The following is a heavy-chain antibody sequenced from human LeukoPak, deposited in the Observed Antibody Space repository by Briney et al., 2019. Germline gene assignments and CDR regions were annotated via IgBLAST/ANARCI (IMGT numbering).Heavy chain of an antibody. Sequence: SGGSLRLSCAASGFTFSSYGMHWVRQAPGKGLEWVAVISYDGSNKYYVDSVKGRFTISRDNSKNTVYLQMNSLRAEETAVYYCARDTRPRIHWNYNWFDPWGQGTLVTVSS. CDR3: ARDTRPRIHWNYNWFDP. CDR2: ISYDGSNK. CDR1: GFTFSSYG. D-gene: IGHD1-7*01. V-gene: IGHV3-30*03. J-gene: IGHJ5*02.